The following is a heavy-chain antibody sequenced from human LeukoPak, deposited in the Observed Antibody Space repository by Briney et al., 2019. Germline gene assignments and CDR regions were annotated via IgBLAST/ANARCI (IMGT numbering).Heavy chain of an antibody. V-gene: IGHV3-20*04. CDR1: GFTFDDYG. D-gene: IGHD3-22*01. Sequence: RTGGSLRLSCAASGFTFDDYGMSWVRQAPGKGLEWVSGINWNGGSTGYADSVKGRFTISRDNAKNSLYLQMNSLRAEDTALYYCARNYYDSSGYSSGGQGTLVTVSS. J-gene: IGHJ4*02. CDR3: ARNYYDSSGYSS. CDR2: INWNGGST.